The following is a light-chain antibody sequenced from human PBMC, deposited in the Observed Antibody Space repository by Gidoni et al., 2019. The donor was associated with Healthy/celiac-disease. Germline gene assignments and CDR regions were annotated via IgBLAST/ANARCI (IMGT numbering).Light chain of an antibody. CDR3: QQDGSSPPWT. CDR2: GAS. CDR1: QSVSSSY. Sequence: EIVLTQSPGTLSLSPGERATLSCRASQSVSSSYLAWYQQKPGQAPRLLIYGASSRAPGIPDRFSGSGSGTDFTLTISRLEPEDFAVYYCQQDGSSPPWTFGQXTKVEIK. V-gene: IGKV3-20*01. J-gene: IGKJ1*01.